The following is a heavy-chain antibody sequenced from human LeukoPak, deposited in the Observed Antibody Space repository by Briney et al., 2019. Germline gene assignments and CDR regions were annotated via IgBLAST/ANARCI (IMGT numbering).Heavy chain of an antibody. CDR2: ISSSSSYI. D-gene: IGHD3-10*01. V-gene: IGHV3-21*01. Sequence: PGGSLRLSCAASGFTFSSYTMNWVRQAPGKGLEWVAFISSSSSYIYYADSVKGRFTISRDNAKNSLYLQMNSLRAEDTAVYYCARGLYGSGYPRYLDYWGQGTLVTVSS. CDR3: ARGLYGSGYPRYLDY. J-gene: IGHJ4*02. CDR1: GFTFSSYT.